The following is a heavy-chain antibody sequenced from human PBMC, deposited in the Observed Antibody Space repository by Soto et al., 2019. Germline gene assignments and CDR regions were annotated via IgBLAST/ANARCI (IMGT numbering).Heavy chain of an antibody. CDR3: AKEQLERHFGFDY. CDR2: INSDGSST. CDR1: GFTFSSYW. Sequence: PGGSLRLACAASGFTFSSYWMHWVRQAPGKGLVWVSRINSDGSSTSYADSVKGRFTISRDNAKNSLYLQMNSLRAEDTALYYCAKEQLERHFGFDYWGQGTQVTVSS. V-gene: IGHV3-74*01. D-gene: IGHD1-1*01. J-gene: IGHJ4*02.